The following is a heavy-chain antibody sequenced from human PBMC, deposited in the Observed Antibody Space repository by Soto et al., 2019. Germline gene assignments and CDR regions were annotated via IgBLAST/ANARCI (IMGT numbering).Heavy chain of an antibody. Sequence: EVQLMESGGGLVQPGGSLRLSCAASGFTFSDYAMSWVRQAPGKGLEWVSAISGAGNSASHASSVQGRFVISRDNSKNTLFLQMNCLRAEDTAASYCATNDCGDTTCPLIDHWGQGTLVTVSS. CDR2: ISGAGNSA. V-gene: IGHV3-23*01. D-gene: IGHD2-21*01. CDR1: GFTFSDYA. J-gene: IGHJ4*02. CDR3: ATNDCGDTTCPLIDH.